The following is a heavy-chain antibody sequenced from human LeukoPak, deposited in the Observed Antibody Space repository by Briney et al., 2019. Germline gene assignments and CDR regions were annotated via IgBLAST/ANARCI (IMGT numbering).Heavy chain of an antibody. CDR3: ARELTYADY. V-gene: IGHV4-30-4*01. CDR2: IYYSGSA. Sequence: SETLSLTCTVSGGSISSGDYYWSWIRQPPGKGLEWIGYIYYSGSAYYNPSLKSRVTMSVDTSKNQFSLKLSSVTAADTAVYYCARELTYADYWGQGTLVTVSS. J-gene: IGHJ4*02. CDR1: GGSISSGDYY. D-gene: IGHD4/OR15-4a*01.